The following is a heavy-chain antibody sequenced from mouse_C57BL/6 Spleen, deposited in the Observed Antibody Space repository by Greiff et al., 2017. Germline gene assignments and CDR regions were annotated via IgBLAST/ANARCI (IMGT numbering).Heavy chain of an antibody. Sequence: QVQLQQSGPELVKPGASVKISCKASGYAFSSSWMNWVKQRPGKGLEWIGRIYPGDGDTNYNGKFKGKATLTADKSSSTAYMQLSSLTSEDAAVYFDARSITTGVDYWGQGTTLTVSS. CDR1: GYAFSSSW. J-gene: IGHJ2*01. D-gene: IGHD1-1*01. CDR2: IYPGDGDT. CDR3: ARSITTGVDY. V-gene: IGHV1-82*01.